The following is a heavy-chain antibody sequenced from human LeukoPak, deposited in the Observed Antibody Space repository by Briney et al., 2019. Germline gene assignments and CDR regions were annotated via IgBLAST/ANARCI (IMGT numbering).Heavy chain of an antibody. CDR3: ARGVAAAGGWFDP. Sequence: ASVKVSCMASGGTFSSYAISWVRQAPGQGLEWMGGIIPIFGTANYAQKFQGRVTITADESTSTAYMELSSLRSEDTAVYYCARGVAAAGGWFDPWGQGTLVTVSS. J-gene: IGHJ5*02. CDR2: IIPIFGTA. D-gene: IGHD6-13*01. CDR1: GGTFSSYA. V-gene: IGHV1-69*13.